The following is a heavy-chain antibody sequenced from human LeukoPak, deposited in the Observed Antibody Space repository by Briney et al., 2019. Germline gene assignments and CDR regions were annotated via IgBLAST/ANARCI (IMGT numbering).Heavy chain of an antibody. D-gene: IGHD2-15*01. V-gene: IGHV3-21*01. CDR2: IGSSSRYI. CDR1: GFTVSSNY. J-gene: IGHJ3*02. Sequence: PGGSLRLSCAASGFTVSSNYMTWVRQAPGKGLEWVSSIGSSSRYIYYADSVKGRFTISRDNDKNSVYLQMNSLRAEDTAVYYCARDCSSSAFDIWGQGTMVTAS. CDR3: ARDCSSSAFDI.